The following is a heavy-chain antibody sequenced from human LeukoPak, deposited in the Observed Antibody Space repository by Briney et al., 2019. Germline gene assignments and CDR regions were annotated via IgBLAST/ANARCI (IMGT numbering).Heavy chain of an antibody. CDR2: ITGSGSST. V-gene: IGHV3-23*01. D-gene: IGHD6-19*01. CDR1: GFTFSSYV. Sequence: GGSLRLSRAASGFTFSSYVMNWVRQAPGKGLEWVSAITGSGSSTYYADSVKGRFTISRDNSKNTLYLQMNSLRAEDTAVYYCARVVTSSGWYEDSWGQGTLVTVSS. J-gene: IGHJ4*02. CDR3: ARVVTSSGWYEDS.